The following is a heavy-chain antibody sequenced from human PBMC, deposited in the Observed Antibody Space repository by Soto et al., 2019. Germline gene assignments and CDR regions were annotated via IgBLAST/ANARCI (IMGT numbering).Heavy chain of an antibody. J-gene: IGHJ6*02. CDR3: ATDHIVVVPAAPNYYYYYYGMDV. Sequence: ASVKVSCKVSGYTLTELSMHWVRQAPGKGLEWMGGFDPEDGETIYAQKFQGRVTMTEDTSTDTAYMELSSLRSEDTAVYYCATDHIVVVPAAPNYYYYYYGMDVWGQGTAVTVSS. V-gene: IGHV1-24*01. CDR1: GYTLTELS. CDR2: FDPEDGET. D-gene: IGHD2-2*01.